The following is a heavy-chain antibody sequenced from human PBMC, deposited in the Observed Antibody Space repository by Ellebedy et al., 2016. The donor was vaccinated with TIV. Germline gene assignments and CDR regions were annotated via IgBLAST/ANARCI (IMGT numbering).Heavy chain of an antibody. CDR2: ISSSGGRT. V-gene: IGHV3-23*01. J-gene: IGHJ5*02. D-gene: IGHD6-13*01. CDR1: GFTFSSYA. CDR3: AKAPPQSNSSWYDNWFDP. Sequence: GESLKISCAASGFTFSSYAMSWVRQAPGKGLEWVSAISSSGGRTFYADSVKGRFTISRDNSNNTLYLQINSLGAEDTAVYYCAKAPPQSNSSWYDNWFDPWGQGTLVTVSS.